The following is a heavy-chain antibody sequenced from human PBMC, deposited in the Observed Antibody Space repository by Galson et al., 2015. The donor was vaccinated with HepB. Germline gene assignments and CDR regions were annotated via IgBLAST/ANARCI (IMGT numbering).Heavy chain of an antibody. CDR1: GFIFSNYE. CDR2: ISISGDTI. V-gene: IGHV3-48*03. Sequence: SLRLSCAVSGFIFSNYEMIWVRQAPEKGPEWISSISISGDTIYYADSVKGRFTISRDSAKNSLFLQMNLLRAEDTAVYYCAKDLHSSGWYSDYWGQGTLVTVSS. D-gene: IGHD6-19*01. CDR3: AKDLHSSGWYSDY. J-gene: IGHJ4*02.